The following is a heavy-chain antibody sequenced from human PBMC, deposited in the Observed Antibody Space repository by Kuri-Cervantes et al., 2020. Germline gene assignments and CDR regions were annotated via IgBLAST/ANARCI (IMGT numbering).Heavy chain of an antibody. Sequence: GESLKISCAASGFTFSTYSMNWVRQAPGKGLEWVSYISSSSSTIYHADSAKGRFTISRDNAKNSLYLQMNSLRAEDTAVYYCAREMLLVVAALYNTDAFDIWGQGTMVTVSS. CDR2: ISSSSSTI. J-gene: IGHJ3*02. CDR1: GFTFSTYS. D-gene: IGHD2-15*01. CDR3: AREMLLVVAALYNTDAFDI. V-gene: IGHV3-48*04.